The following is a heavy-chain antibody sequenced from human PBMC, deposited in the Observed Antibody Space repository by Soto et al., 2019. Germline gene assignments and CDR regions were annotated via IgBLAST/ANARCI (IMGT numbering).Heavy chain of an antibody. CDR1: GYAFSQFY. CDR3: ARESGGTTATLGYYYFYMDV. Sequence: QVQLVQSGAEVKKPGASVKVSCKASGYAFSQFYIHWMRQAPGQGLEWMGWINPNSGRTKFAQNFQGWVTMTRDTSSKTVYMELSGLKSDATAVYYCARESGGTTATLGYYYFYMDVWGKGTTVTVSS. D-gene: IGHD4-17*01. CDR2: INPNSGRT. V-gene: IGHV1-2*04. J-gene: IGHJ6*03.